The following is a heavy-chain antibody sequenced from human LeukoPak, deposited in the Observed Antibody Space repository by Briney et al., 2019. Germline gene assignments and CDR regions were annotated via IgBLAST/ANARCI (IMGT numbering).Heavy chain of an antibody. D-gene: IGHD2-2*01. CDR1: GYTFTYRY. J-gene: IGHJ5*02. CDR2: ITPFNGNT. V-gene: IGHV1-45*02. CDR3: ASNLCDSTSCYGNWFDP. Sequence: SVKVSCKASGYTFTYRYLHWVRQAPGQALEWMGWITPFNGNTNYAQKFQDRVTITRDRSMSTAYMELSSLRSEDTAMYYCASNLCDSTSCYGNWFDPWGQGTLVTVSS.